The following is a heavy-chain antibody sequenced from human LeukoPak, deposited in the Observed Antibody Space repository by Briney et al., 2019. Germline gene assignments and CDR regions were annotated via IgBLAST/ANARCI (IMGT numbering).Heavy chain of an antibody. CDR3: ARHVGGGLYNWFDP. J-gene: IGHJ5*02. CDR2: IYYSGST. Sequence: PSETLSLTCTVSGDAISSYYWSWIRQPPGKGLEWIGYIYYSGSTNYNPSLKSRVTISVDTSKNKFSLKLSSVTAADTAIYYCARHVGGGLYNWFDPWGQGTLVTVSS. CDR1: GDAISSYY. D-gene: IGHD2-15*01. V-gene: IGHV4-59*08.